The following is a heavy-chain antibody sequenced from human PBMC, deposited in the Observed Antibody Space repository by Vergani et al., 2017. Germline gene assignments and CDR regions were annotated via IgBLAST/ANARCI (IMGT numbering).Heavy chain of an antibody. CDR1: EYSFGNYW. CDR3: ARHTTYTDS. D-gene: IGHD1-1*01. V-gene: IGHV5-51*01. J-gene: IGHJ4*02. Sequence: EVELVQSGPEMRKPGESLKISCKGSEYSFGNYWIGWVRQMTGNGLEWMGIIYPADSDTRYSPSFQGQVTISADKSISTAFLQWDSLKASDTALYYCARHTTYTDSWGQGTLVTVSS. CDR2: IYPADSDT.